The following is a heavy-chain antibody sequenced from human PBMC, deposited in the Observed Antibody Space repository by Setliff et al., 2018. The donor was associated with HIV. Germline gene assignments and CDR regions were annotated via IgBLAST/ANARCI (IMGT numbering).Heavy chain of an antibody. Sequence: SETLSLTCTVSGPSINIHYWSWIRQSPGKGFEWIGYIYSTGSTNYNPSLQSRVTISMVASRNQFSLKVTSVTAADTATYYCAHRHSFLPGAFDIWGHGTLVTVSS. J-gene: IGHJ3*02. V-gene: IGHV4-59*11. D-gene: IGHD2-21*01. CDR2: IYSTGST. CDR3: AHRHSFLPGAFDI. CDR1: GPSINIHY.